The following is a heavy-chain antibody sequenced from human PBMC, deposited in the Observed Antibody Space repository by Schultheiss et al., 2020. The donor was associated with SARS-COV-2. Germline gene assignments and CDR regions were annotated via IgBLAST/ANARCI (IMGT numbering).Heavy chain of an antibody. CDR1: GGSFSGYY. D-gene: IGHD4-11*01. Sequence: SETLSLTCAVYGGSFSGYYWSWIRQPPGKGLEWIGEINHSGSTNYNPSLKSRVTISVDTSKNQFSLKLSSVTAADTAVYYCARGGPGVTPDYWGQGTLVTVSS. CDR3: ARGGPGVTPDY. V-gene: IGHV4-34*01. CDR2: INHSGST. J-gene: IGHJ4*02.